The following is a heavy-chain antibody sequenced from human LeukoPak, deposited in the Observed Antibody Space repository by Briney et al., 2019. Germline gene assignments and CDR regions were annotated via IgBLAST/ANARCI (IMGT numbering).Heavy chain of an antibody. J-gene: IGHJ4*02. CDR1: GGSIGGSISSYY. CDR3: ARVRYSSGWYPFDY. D-gene: IGHD6-19*01. Sequence: SETLPLTCTVSGGSIGGSISSYYWSWIRQPPGKGLEWIGYIYYSGSTNYNPSLKSRVTISVDTSKNQFSLKLSSVTAADTAVYYCARVRYSSGWYPFDYWGQGTLVTVSS. CDR2: IYYSGST. V-gene: IGHV4-61*01.